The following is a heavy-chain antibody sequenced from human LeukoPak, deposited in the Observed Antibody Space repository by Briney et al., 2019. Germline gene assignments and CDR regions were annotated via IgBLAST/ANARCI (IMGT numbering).Heavy chain of an antibody. V-gene: IGHV2-70*11. CDR1: GFSLTTSGMC. Sequence: SGPALVKPTQTLTLTCTFSGFSLTTSGMCVSWIRQLPGKALEWLARIDWDGDEPYSPSLKTRLTISKDTSKNQVVLTMTNMDPVDTATYYCARAVPAAYYYYYMDVWGKGTTVTVSS. J-gene: IGHJ6*03. D-gene: IGHD4-17*01. CDR2: IDWDGDE. CDR3: ARAVPAAYYYYYMDV.